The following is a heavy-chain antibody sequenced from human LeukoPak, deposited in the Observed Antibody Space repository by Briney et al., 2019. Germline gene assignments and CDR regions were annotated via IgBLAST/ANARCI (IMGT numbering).Heavy chain of an antibody. Sequence: QPGGSLRLSCAASGFTFSNYAMSWVRQAPGKGLEWVSAISGSGDSTYNSDSVKGRFTISRDSSKNTLSQQMNSLRAEDTAVYYCAKSDCTYISCYVLDYWGQGTLVTVSS. D-gene: IGHD2-2*01. CDR1: GFTFSNYA. V-gene: IGHV3-23*01. CDR3: AKSDCTYISCYVLDY. J-gene: IGHJ4*02. CDR2: ISGSGDST.